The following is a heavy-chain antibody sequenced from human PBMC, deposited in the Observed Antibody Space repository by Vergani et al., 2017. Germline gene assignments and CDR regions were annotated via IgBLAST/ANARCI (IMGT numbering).Heavy chain of an antibody. Sequence: EVQLLESGGGLVQPGGSLRLSCAASGFTFSSYAMSWVRQAPGKGLEWVSALSGSGGSTYYADSVKGRFTITRDNSKNTLYLQMNSLRAEDTAVYYCAKGEAAGRWGYYFDYWGQGTLVTVSS. J-gene: IGHJ4*02. CDR1: GFTFSSYA. CDR2: LSGSGGST. CDR3: AKGEAAGRWGYYFDY. V-gene: IGHV3-23*01. D-gene: IGHD6-13*01.